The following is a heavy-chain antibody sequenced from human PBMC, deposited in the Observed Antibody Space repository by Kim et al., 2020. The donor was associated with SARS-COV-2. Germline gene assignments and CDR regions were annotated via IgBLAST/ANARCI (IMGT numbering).Heavy chain of an antibody. CDR3: TREFSGYGDYELVYYYGMDV. CDR2: IRSKAYGGTT. D-gene: IGHD4-17*01. CDR1: GFTFGDYA. J-gene: IGHJ6*02. Sequence: GGSLRLSCTASGFTFGDYAMSWFRQAPGKGLEWVGFIRSKAYGGTTEYAASVKGRFTISRDDSKSIAYLQMNSLKTEDTAVYYCTREFSGYGDYELVYYYGMDVWGQGTTVTVSS. V-gene: IGHV3-49*03.